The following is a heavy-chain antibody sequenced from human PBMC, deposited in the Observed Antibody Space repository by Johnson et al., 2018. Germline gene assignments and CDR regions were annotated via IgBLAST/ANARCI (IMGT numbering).Heavy chain of an antibody. CDR3: ARGSLVVAATSYYYGMDV. CDR1: GGTFSNYA. CDR2: IIPIFGTT. Sequence: QVQLVESGAEVKKPGSSXKVSCKASGGTFSNYAISWVRQAPGQGLEWMGGIIPIFGTTNYAQKFQGKVTITADESTSTAYMELSSLGSEDTAVYYCARGSLVVAATSYYYGMDVWGQGTTVTVSS. J-gene: IGHJ6*02. D-gene: IGHD2-15*01. V-gene: IGHV1-69*01.